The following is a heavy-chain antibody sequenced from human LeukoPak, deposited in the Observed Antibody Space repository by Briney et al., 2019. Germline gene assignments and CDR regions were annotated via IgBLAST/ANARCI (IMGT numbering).Heavy chain of an antibody. CDR2: ISYDGSNK. Sequence: GRSLRLSCAASGFTFSSYGMHWVRQAPGKGLEWVAVISYDGSNKYYADSVKGRFTISRDNSKNTLYLQMNSLRAEDTAVYYCTTAPYSGYDSFYYYYYMDVWGKGTTVTVSS. J-gene: IGHJ6*03. CDR3: TTAPYSGYDSFYYYYYMDV. CDR1: GFTFSSYG. V-gene: IGHV3-30*03. D-gene: IGHD5-12*01.